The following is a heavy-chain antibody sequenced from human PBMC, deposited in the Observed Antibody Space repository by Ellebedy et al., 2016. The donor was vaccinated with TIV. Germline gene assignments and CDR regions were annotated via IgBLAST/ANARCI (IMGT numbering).Heavy chain of an antibody. CDR2: ISYDGSNN. J-gene: IGHJ4*02. CDR3: ARGAVAGIRAGGY. D-gene: IGHD6-19*01. V-gene: IGHV3-30-3*01. CDR1: GFTFSNYA. Sequence: PGGSLRLSCAASGFTFSNYAMHWVRQAPGKGLEWVAVISYDGSNNFYADSVKGRFTISRDSSKNTLYLQMNSLRPEDTAVYYCARGAVAGIRAGGYWGQGTLVTVSS.